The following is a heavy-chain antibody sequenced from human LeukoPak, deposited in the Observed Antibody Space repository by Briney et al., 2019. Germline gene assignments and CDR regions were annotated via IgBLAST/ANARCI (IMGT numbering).Heavy chain of an antibody. CDR2: ISSSSTI. V-gene: IGHV3-69-1*01. CDR3: ARVEVAVAIDY. Sequence: GGSLRLSCAASGFTFSDYYMSWVRQAPGKGLEWVSSISSSSTIYYADSVKGRFTISRDNAKNSLYLQMNSLRAEDTAVYYCARVEVAVAIDYWGQGTLVTVSS. J-gene: IGHJ4*02. CDR1: GFTFSDYY. D-gene: IGHD6-19*01.